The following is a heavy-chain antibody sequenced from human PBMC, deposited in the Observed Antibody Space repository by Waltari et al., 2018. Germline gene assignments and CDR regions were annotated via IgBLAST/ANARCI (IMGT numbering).Heavy chain of an antibody. CDR1: GFSFSSYA. Sequence: EVQLVESGGGLVPPGGSLRLSCVASGFSFSSYAMNWVRQTPRKGAECVAVISGRGVCINYAYVFECLFTVSRDNSIITLDLAMNSMSVKSTAVYVCSESDSDLATGVAHYGLNV. J-gene: IGHJ6*01. CDR2: ISGRGVCI. CDR3: SESDSDLATGVAHYGLNV. V-gene: IGHV3-23*04. D-gene: IGHD2-8*02.